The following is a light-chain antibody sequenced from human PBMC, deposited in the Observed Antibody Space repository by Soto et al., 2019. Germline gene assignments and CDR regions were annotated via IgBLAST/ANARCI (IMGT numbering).Light chain of an antibody. CDR3: QTWDTGIRV. CDR1: SGHSSYA. CDR2: LNSDGSH. V-gene: IGLV4-69*01. Sequence: QPVLTQSPSASASLGASVKLTCTLSSGHSSYAIAWHQQQPEKGPRYLMKLNSDGSHNKGDGIPDRFSGSSSGAERYLTISSLQSADEADYYCQTWDTGIRVFGGGTQLTVL. J-gene: IGLJ2*01.